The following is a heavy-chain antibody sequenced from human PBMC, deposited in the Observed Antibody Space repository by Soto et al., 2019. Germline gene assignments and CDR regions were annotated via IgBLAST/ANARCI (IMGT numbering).Heavy chain of an antibody. CDR2: INHSGST. J-gene: IGHJ6*02. V-gene: IGHV4-34*01. CDR3: ARAGTMVRGVIISQYYHYGMDV. Sequence: SETLSLTCAVYGGSFSGYYWSWIRQPPGKGLEWIGEINHSGSTNYNPSLKSRVTISVDTSKNQFSLKLSSVTAAYTAVYYCARAGTMVRGVIISQYYHYGMDVWAQGTTVTFSS. D-gene: IGHD3-10*01. CDR1: GGSFSGYY.